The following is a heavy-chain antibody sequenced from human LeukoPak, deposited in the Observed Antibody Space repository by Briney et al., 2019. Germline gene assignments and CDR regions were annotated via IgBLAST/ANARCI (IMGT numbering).Heavy chain of an antibody. CDR1: GFTFSSYA. CDR3: ARDYSITMVRGVISYFKY. CDR2: ISYDGSNK. D-gene: IGHD3-10*01. Sequence: GGSLRLSCAASGFTFSSYAMHWVRQAPGKGLEWVAVISYDGSNKYYADSVKGRFTISRDNSKNTLYLQMNSLRAEDTAVYYCARDYSITMVRGVISYFKYWGQGTLVTVSS. V-gene: IGHV3-30-3*01. J-gene: IGHJ4*02.